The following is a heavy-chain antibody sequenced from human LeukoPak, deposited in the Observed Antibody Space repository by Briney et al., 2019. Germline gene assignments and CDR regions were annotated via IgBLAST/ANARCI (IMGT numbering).Heavy chain of an antibody. CDR1: GLTVSSNY. CDR3: ASSLYCSGGSCYSDY. CDR2: IYSGGST. V-gene: IGHV3-66*01. D-gene: IGHD2-15*01. Sequence: GGSLRLSCAASGLTVSSNYMSWVRQAPGKGLEWVSVIYSGGSTYYADSVKGRFTISRDNSKNTLYLQMNSLRAEDTAVYYCASSLYCSGGSCYSDYWGQGTLVTVSS. J-gene: IGHJ4*02.